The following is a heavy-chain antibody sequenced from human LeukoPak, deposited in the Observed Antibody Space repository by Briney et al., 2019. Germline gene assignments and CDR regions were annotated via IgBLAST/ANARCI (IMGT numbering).Heavy chain of an antibody. CDR3: ASSKDHYCRY. D-gene: IGHD2/OR15-2a*01. V-gene: IGHV3-7*05. Sequence: GGSLRLSCAASGFIFSDSWMTWLRQTPGKGLQWVASIHQDAGEKQYVDSVRGRFTISRDNAKNSLFLQMNSLRVEDTAVYYCASSKDHYCRYWGQGTLVTVSS. CDR2: IHQDAGEK. J-gene: IGHJ4*02. CDR1: GFIFSDSW.